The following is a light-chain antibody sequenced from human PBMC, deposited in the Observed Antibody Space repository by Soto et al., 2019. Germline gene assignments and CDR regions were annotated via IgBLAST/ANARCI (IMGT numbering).Light chain of an antibody. V-gene: IGKV3-11*01. CDR1: QSVSSY. Sequence: ETVLTQSPAARAYSPGERAALSCRASQSVSSYLAWYQQKPGQAPRLLIYDSSNRATGIPARFSGSGSGTDFTLTISSLEPEDSAVYYCQQRSNWPPITFGQGTRLEIK. J-gene: IGKJ5*01. CDR3: QQRSNWPPIT. CDR2: DSS.